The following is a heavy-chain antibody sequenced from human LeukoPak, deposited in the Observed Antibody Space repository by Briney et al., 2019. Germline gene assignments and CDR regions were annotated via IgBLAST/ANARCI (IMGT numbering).Heavy chain of an antibody. Sequence: GGSLRLSCAASGFIFSDYYMSWIRQAPGKGLEWVSYISTSGSTIHYAHSVKGRFTISRDNAKSSLYLQMNSLRSDDTAVYYCAREIQLWWGNYYYYMDVWGKGTTVTVSS. V-gene: IGHV3-11*01. D-gene: IGHD5-18*01. CDR2: ISTSGSTI. CDR1: GFIFSDYY. J-gene: IGHJ6*03. CDR3: AREIQLWWGNYYYYMDV.